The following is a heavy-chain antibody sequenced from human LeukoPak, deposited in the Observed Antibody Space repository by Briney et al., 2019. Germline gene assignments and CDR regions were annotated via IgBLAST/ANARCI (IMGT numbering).Heavy chain of an antibody. V-gene: IGHV4-39*01. CDR3: ARGANNSLAVTSWFDP. D-gene: IGHD4/OR15-4a*01. CDR2: IYYSGST. CDR1: GGSISSSSYY. J-gene: IGHJ5*02. Sequence: SETLSLTCTVSGGSISSSSYYWGWIRQPPGKGLEWIGSIYYSGSTYYNPSLKSRVTISVDTSKNQFSLKLSSVTAADTAVYYCARGANNSLAVTSWFDPWGQGTLVTVSS.